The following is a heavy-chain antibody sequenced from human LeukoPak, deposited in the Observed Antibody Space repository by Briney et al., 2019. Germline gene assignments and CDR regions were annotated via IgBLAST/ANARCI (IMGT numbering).Heavy chain of an antibody. CDR2: TNPSGGST. CDR1: GYTFTSYY. CDR3: ARDTKPMYYDFWSGYYTGGRSWFDP. D-gene: IGHD3-3*01. J-gene: IGHJ5*02. V-gene: IGHV1-46*01. Sequence: GASVKVSCKASGYTFTSYYMHWVRQAPGQGLEWMGITNPSGGSTSYAQKFQGRVTMTRDTSTSTVYMELSSLRSEDTAVYYCARDTKPMYYDFWSGYYTGGRSWFDPWGQGTLVTVSS.